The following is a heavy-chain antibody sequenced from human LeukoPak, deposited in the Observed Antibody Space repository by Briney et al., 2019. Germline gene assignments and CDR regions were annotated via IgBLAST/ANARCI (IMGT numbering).Heavy chain of an antibody. J-gene: IGHJ4*02. Sequence: GGSLRLSCAASGFTFSSYAMHWVRQAPGKGLEWVAVISYDGSNKYYADSVKGRFTISRDNSKNTLYLQMNSLRAEDTAVYYCARASRSGFHYLFDYWGQGTLVTVSS. CDR3: ARASRSGFHYLFDY. D-gene: IGHD3-22*01. CDR2: ISYDGSNK. V-gene: IGHV3-30*14. CDR1: GFTFSSYA.